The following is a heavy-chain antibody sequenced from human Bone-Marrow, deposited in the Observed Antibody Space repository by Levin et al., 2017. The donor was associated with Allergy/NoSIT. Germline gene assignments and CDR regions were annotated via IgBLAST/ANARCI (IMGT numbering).Heavy chain of an antibody. CDR1: GFSFSNYG. V-gene: IGHV3-7*01. CDR3: ARLNRRGFWENWFDP. Sequence: GESLKISCTASGFSFSNYGVSWVRQPPGKGLEWVANIKQDGSEKDYVDSVMVRFTISRDNAKNSVYLQMNSLRAEDTAVYYCARLNRRGFWENWFDPWGQGTLVIVSP. D-gene: IGHD3-10*01. J-gene: IGHJ5*02. CDR2: IKQDGSEK.